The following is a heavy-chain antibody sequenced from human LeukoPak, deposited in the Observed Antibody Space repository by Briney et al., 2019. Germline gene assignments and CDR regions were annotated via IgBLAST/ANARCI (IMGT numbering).Heavy chain of an antibody. CDR1: GYTFTSYG. J-gene: IGHJ4*02. V-gene: IGHV1-3*01. D-gene: IGHD2-15*01. Sequence: ASVKVSCKASGYTFTSYGISWVRQAPGQRLEWMGWINAGNVNTKYSQKFQGRVTITRDTSASTAYMELSSLRSEDTAVYYCARAKHIGYCSGGSCYAFDYWGQGTLVTVSS. CDR2: INAGNVNT. CDR3: ARAKHIGYCSGGSCYAFDY.